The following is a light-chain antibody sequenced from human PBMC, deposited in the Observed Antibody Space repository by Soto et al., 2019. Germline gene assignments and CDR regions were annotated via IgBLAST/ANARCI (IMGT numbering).Light chain of an antibody. J-gene: IGLJ2*01. CDR2: EGN. CDR1: SGDIGTYNL. CDR3: CSYAGRSTVI. Sequence: QSALTQPASVSGYPGQSITISCTGSSGDIGTYNLVSWYQQHPGRAPKLIIFEGNKRPSGVSNRFSASKSGNTASLAISGLQAEDEADYHCCSYAGRSTVICGGGTKLTVL. V-gene: IGLV2-23*01.